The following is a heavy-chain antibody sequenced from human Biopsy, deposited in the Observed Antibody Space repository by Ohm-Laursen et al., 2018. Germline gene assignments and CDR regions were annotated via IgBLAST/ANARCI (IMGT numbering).Heavy chain of an antibody. D-gene: IGHD2/OR15-2a*01. CDR1: GFTFSSYW. CDR3: AKGRHTLLDAFDF. CDR2: INLDGSEK. J-gene: IGHJ3*01. Sequence: LRLSCSAPGFTFSSYWMGWVRQAPGKGLEWVANINLDGSEKYYVDSVKGRFTMSRDNAKNSLYLQMNSLGAEDTAVYYCAKGRHTLLDAFDFRGQGTLVTVSS. V-gene: IGHV3-7*01.